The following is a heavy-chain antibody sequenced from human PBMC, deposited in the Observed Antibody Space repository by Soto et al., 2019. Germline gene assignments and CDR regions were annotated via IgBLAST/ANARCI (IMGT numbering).Heavy chain of an antibody. CDR3: ARQPYDSRGYYYGT. Sequence: PSETLSLTCTVSGGSIGSSTYYWGWIRQPPGKGLEWIGSMYSSGNTCYNPSLKSRVTVSVDTSKNHFSLKLSSVTAADTAVYYCARQPYDSRGYYYGTWGQGTLVTVSS. J-gene: IGHJ5*02. D-gene: IGHD3-22*01. V-gene: IGHV4-39*01. CDR2: MYSSGNT. CDR1: GGSIGSSTYY.